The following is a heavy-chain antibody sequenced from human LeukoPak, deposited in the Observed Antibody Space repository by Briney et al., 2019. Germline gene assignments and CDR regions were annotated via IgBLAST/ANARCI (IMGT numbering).Heavy chain of an antibody. J-gene: IGHJ4*02. D-gene: IGHD1-26*01. CDR1: GYTFTGYY. CDR2: INPNSGGT. Sequence: ASVKVSCKASGYTFTGYYMHWVRQAPGQGLEWMGWINPNSGGTNYAQKFQGRVTMTRDTSISTAYMELSRLRSDDTAVYYCASAGAPWELPLPLDYWGQGTLVTVSS. V-gene: IGHV1-2*02. CDR3: ASAGAPWELPLPLDY.